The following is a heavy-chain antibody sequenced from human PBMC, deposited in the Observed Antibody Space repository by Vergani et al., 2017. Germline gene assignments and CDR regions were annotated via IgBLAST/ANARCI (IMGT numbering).Heavy chain of an antibody. D-gene: IGHD3-10*01. CDR3: ASLLTVDDLLWFWEEGAY. V-gene: IGHV3-21*01. Sequence: EGQLVESGGGLVKPGGSLSLSCAASGFTLSSYSMNWVRQAPGKGLEWVSSISSSSNYIYYADSVKGRFTISRDNAKNSLYLQMNSLRAEDTAVYYCASLLTVDDLLWFWEEGAYWGQGTLVTVSS. CDR2: ISSSSNYI. CDR1: GFTLSSYS. J-gene: IGHJ4*02.